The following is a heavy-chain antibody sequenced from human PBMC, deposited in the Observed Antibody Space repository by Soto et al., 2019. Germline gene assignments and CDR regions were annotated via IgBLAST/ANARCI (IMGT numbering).Heavy chain of an antibody. CDR1: GYSFTSYW. CDR2: IYPGDSDT. Sequence: GESLKISCKGSGYSFTSYWIGWVRQMPGKGLEWMGIIYPGDSDTRYSPSFQGQVTISADKSISTAYLQWSSLKASDTAMYYCARRPLGLLGTHYGMDVWGQGTTVTVSS. J-gene: IGHJ6*02. CDR3: ARRPLGLLGTHYGMDV. D-gene: IGHD2-21*01. V-gene: IGHV5-51*01.